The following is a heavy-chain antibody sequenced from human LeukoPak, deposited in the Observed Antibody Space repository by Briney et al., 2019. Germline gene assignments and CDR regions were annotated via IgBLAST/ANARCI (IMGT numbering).Heavy chain of an antibody. CDR1: GFTFSSHA. Sequence: GGSLRLSCAASGFTFSSHAMSWVRQAPGKGREWVSTISGSGGSTYYADPVKGRFTISRDNYKNTLYLQMSSLRAEDTALYYCAQDLDSYGIRGIDYWGQGTLVTVSS. J-gene: IGHJ4*02. D-gene: IGHD5-18*01. CDR3: AQDLDSYGIRGIDY. V-gene: IGHV3-23*01. CDR2: ISGSGGST.